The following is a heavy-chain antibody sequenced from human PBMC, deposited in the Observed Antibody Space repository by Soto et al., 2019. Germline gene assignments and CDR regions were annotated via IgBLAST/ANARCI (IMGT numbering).Heavy chain of an antibody. Sequence: QITLKESGPTLVKPTQTLTLTCTFSGFSLTTDRVGVGWIRQPPGEALEWLAVIYWDDSKTYRPSLESRLTITKDTSKNQVALTMTNMYSLETATYYCAHAYGGRSLYWGQGTLVTVSS. J-gene: IGHJ4*02. CDR1: GFSLTTDRVG. D-gene: IGHD1-26*01. V-gene: IGHV2-5*02. CDR3: AHAYGGRSLY. CDR2: IYWDDSK.